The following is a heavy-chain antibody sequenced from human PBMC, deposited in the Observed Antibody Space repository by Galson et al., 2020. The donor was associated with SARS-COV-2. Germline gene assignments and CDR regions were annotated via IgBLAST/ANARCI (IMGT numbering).Heavy chain of an antibody. CDR1: GFTFNSYA. J-gene: IGHJ3*02. CDR3: ARDTVYGGNPWVAFAI. CDR2: ISGSGDNT. Sequence: GGSLRLSCVASGFTFNSYAMSWVRQSPGKGLEWVSDISGSGDNTYNADSVKGRFTISRDNSKDTLYLQMNSLRVEDTAVYYCARDTVYGGNPWVAFAIWGQGTIVSVSS. D-gene: IGHD4-17*01. V-gene: IGHV3-23*01.